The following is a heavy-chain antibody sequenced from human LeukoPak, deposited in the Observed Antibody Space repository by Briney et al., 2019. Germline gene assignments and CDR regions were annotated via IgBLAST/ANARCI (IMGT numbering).Heavy chain of an antibody. CDR1: GYSFTSYW. V-gene: IGHV5-51*01. CDR3: AKRRAVAGQYYFDY. Sequence: GESLKISCEGSGYSFTSYWIGWVRQMPGKGLEWMGLIYPGDSATRYSPSFQGLATISVDKSISTAYLQWSSLKASDTAMYYCAKRRAVAGQYYFDYWGQGTLVTVSS. CDR2: IYPGDSAT. J-gene: IGHJ4*02. D-gene: IGHD6-19*01.